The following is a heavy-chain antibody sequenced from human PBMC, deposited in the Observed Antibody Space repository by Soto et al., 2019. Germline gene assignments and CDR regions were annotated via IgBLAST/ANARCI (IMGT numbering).Heavy chain of an antibody. V-gene: IGHV3-15*01. D-gene: IGHD3-16*02. Sequence: EVQLVESGGGLVKPGGSLRLSCAASGFTFSNAWMSWVRQAPGKGLEWVGRIKSKTDGGTTDYAAPVKGRFTISRDDSKNTLYLQMNSLKTEDTAVYYCTTVIPYYDYIWGSYRMDYWGQGTLVTVS. J-gene: IGHJ4*02. CDR2: IKSKTDGGTT. CDR3: TTVIPYYDYIWGSYRMDY. CDR1: GFTFSNAW.